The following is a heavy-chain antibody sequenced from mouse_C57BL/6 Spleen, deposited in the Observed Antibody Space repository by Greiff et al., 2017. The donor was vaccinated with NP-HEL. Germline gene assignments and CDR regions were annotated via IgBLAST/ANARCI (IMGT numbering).Heavy chain of an antibody. J-gene: IGHJ4*01. D-gene: IGHD2-5*01. CDR3: ARHYSNSYAMDY. Sequence: EVKLMESGGGLVQPGGSLKLSCAASGFTFSDYGMAWVRQAPRKGPEWVAFISNSAYSIYYADTVTGRCTISIENAKNTLYMEMSSLRSEDTAMYYCARHYSNSYAMDYWGQGTSVTVSS. CDR1: GFTFSDYG. CDR2: ISNSAYSI. V-gene: IGHV5-15*01.